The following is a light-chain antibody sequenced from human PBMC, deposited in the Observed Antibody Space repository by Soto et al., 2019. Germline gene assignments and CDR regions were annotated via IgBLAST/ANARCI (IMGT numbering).Light chain of an antibody. J-gene: IGKJ5*01. V-gene: IGKV1-12*01. CDR3: QQANTFLIT. CDR2: AAS. CDR1: QGISSW. Sequence: DVQMTQSPASVSASVGDRVTITCRASQGISSWLAWYQQKSGKAPKLLIYAASSLQNGVPSRFSGSGSGTDFTLTISSLQPEDCGTYYCQQANTFLITFGQGTRLEIK.